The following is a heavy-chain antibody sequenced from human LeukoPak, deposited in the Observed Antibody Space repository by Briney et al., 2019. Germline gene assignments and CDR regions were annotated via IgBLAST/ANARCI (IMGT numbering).Heavy chain of an antibody. Sequence: PGGPLRLSRAASGFTFSSYEMNWVRQDPGKGLEWVSSISSSSSYRYYADSVKGRFTISGANANNSLHLQINSQRAEDTAVYYCMSYAGRSDDYWGQGTLVTVSS. D-gene: IGHD3-16*01. CDR1: GFTFSSYE. CDR3: MSYAGRSDDY. CDR2: ISSSSSYR. V-gene: IGHV3-21*01. J-gene: IGHJ4*02.